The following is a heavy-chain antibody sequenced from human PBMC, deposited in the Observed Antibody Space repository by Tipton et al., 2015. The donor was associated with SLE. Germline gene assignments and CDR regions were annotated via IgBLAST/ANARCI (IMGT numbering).Heavy chain of an antibody. CDR3: ARELAVRGVDAFDI. D-gene: IGHD3-10*01. CDR1: GGSISSSSYY. CDR2: IYYSGST. J-gene: IGHJ3*02. V-gene: IGHV4-39*07. Sequence: TLSLTCTVSGGSISSSSYYWGWIRQPPGKGLEWIGSIYYSGSTYYNPSLKSRVTISVDTSKNQFSLKPSSVTAADTAVYYCARELAVRGVDAFDIWGQGTMVTVSS.